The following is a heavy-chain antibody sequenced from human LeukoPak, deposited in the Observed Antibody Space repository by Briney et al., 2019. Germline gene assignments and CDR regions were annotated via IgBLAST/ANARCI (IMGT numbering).Heavy chain of an antibody. V-gene: IGHV4-30-2*01. CDR2: IYHSGST. CDR1: GGSISSGGYS. J-gene: IGHJ5*02. Sequence: SQTLSLTRAVSGGSISSGGYSWSWIRQPPGKGLEWIGYIYHSGSTYYNPSLKSRVTISVDRSKNQFSLKLSSVTAADTAVYYCARGGANDNWFDPWGQGTLVTVSS. CDR3: ARGGANDNWFDP. D-gene: IGHD2-8*01.